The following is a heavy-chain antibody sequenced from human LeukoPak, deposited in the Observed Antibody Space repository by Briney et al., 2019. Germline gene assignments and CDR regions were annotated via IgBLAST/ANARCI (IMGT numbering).Heavy chain of an antibody. D-gene: IGHD6-13*01. CDR2: IRYDGSNK. J-gene: IGHJ6*03. CDR1: GFTFSSYG. V-gene: IGHV3-30*02. CDR3: AKDSSSWYGSYYYYMDV. Sequence: GGSLRLSCAASGFTFSSYGMHWVRQAPGKGLEWVAFIRYDGSNKYYADSVKGRFTISRDNSKNTLYLQMNSLRAEDTAVYYCAKDSSSWYGSYYYYMDVWGKGTTVTVSS.